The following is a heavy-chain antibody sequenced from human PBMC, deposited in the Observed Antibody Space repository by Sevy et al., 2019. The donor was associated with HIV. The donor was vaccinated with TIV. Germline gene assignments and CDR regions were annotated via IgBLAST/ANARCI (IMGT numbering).Heavy chain of an antibody. J-gene: IGHJ4*02. V-gene: IGHV3-15*01. Sequence: GGSLRLSCAASGFTFSNAWMSWVRQAPGKGLEWVGRIKSKTDGGTTDYAAPVKGRFTISRDDSKNTMYLQMNSLKTEDTAVYYCTTDDEYYYDRSGYAEFDYWGQGTLVTVSS. D-gene: IGHD3-22*01. CDR1: GFTFSNAW. CDR3: TTDDEYYYDRSGYAEFDY. CDR2: IKSKTDGGTT.